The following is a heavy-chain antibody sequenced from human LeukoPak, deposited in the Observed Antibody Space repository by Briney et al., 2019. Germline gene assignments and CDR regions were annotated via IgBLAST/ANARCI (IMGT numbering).Heavy chain of an antibody. V-gene: IGHV4-59*08. CDR1: GGSISSYY. D-gene: IGHD3-9*01. CDR3: AGGRYYDILTGYSPIDY. J-gene: IGHJ4*02. Sequence: SETLSLTCTVSGGSISSYYWSWIRQPPRKGLEWIGYIYYSGSTNYNPSLKSRVTISVDTSKNQFSLKLSSVTAADTAVYYCAGGRYYDILTGYSPIDYWGQGTLVTVSS. CDR2: IYYSGST.